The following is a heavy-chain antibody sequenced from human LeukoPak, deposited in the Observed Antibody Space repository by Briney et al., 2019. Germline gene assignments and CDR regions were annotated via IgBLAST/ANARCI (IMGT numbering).Heavy chain of an antibody. J-gene: IGHJ4*02. CDR3: ARGNMIVGTYYFDY. CDR2: IYHSGST. CDR1: GGSISSSNW. Sequence: SETLSLTCAVSGGSISSSNWWSWVRQPPGKGLEWIGEIYHSGSTNYNPSLKSRVTISVDKSKNQFSLKLSSVTAADTAVYYCARGNMIVGTYYFDYWGQGTLVTVSS. D-gene: IGHD3-22*01. V-gene: IGHV4-4*02.